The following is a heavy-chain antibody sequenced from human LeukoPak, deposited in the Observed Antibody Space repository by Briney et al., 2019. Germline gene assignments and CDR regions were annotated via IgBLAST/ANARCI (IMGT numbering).Heavy chain of an antibody. V-gene: IGHV3-53*01. D-gene: IGHD3-9*01. CDR1: GFTVSSNY. CDR2: IHSGGST. Sequence: QPGGSLRLSCAASGFTVSSNYMSWVRQAPGKGLEWFSVIHSGGSTYYADSVKGRFTISRDNSKNTLYLQMNSLRAEDTAVYYCASHGPFDYFDWSKFDYWGQGTLVTVSS. CDR3: ASHGPFDYFDWSKFDY. J-gene: IGHJ4*02.